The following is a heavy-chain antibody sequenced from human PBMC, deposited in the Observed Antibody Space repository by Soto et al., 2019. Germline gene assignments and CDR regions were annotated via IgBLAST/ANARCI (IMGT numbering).Heavy chain of an antibody. V-gene: IGHV3-30*18. CDR3: AKDLKLPYDIWSGQPPDFVDY. Sequence: GGSLRLSCAASGFTFSSYGMHWVRQAPGKGLEWVAVISYDGSNKYYADSVKGRFTISRDNSKNTLYLQMNSLRAEDTAVYYCAKDLKLPYDIWSGQPPDFVDYWGQGTLVTVSS. CDR2: ISYDGSNK. CDR1: GFTFSSYG. J-gene: IGHJ4*02. D-gene: IGHD3-9*01.